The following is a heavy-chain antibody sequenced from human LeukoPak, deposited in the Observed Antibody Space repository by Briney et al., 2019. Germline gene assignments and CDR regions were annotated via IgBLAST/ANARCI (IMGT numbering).Heavy chain of an antibody. V-gene: IGHV4-61*02. CDR1: GGSVSSTIYY. J-gene: IGHJ4*02. D-gene: IGHD2-2*02. Sequence: PSETLSLTCTVSGGSVSSTIYYWSWIRQPAGKGLEWIGRIYTTGSTNYNPSLKSRVAMSVDTSKNQFSLNLSSVTAADTAVYYCAREVDYTYYFDYWGQGTLVTVSS. CDR2: IYTTGST. CDR3: AREVDYTYYFDY.